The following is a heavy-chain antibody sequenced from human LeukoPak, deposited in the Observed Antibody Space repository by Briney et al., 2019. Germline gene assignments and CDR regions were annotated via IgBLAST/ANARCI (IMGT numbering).Heavy chain of an antibody. V-gene: IGHV4-4*07. CDR1: GGSISSYY. CDR3: ARDGYSGYDFIGGFDY. CDR2: IYTSGST. Sequence: SETLSPTCTVSGGSISSYYWSWIRQPAGKGLEWIGRIYTSGSTNYNPSLKSRVTMSVDTSKNQFSLKLSSVTAADTAVYYCARDGYSGYDFIGGFDYWGQGTLVTVSS. J-gene: IGHJ4*02. D-gene: IGHD5-12*01.